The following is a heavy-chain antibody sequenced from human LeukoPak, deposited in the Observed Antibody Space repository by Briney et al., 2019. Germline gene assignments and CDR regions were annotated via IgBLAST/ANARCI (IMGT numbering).Heavy chain of an antibody. CDR2: MNPNSGNA. J-gene: IGHJ4*02. CDR3: ARVVSRTTRRYSGYGTFDY. Sequence: VASVKVSCKASGYTFTSYDINWVRQATGQGLEWMGWMNPNSGNAGYAQKFQGRVTMTRNTSISTAYMELSSLRSEDTAVYYRARVVSRTTRRYSGYGTFDYWGQGTLVTVSS. V-gene: IGHV1-8*01. D-gene: IGHD5-12*01. CDR1: GYTFTSYD.